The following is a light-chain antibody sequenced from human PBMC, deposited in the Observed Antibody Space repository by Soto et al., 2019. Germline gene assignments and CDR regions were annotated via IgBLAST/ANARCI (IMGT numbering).Light chain of an antibody. Sequence: QSVLTQPASVSGSPGQSITICCTGTSSDIGTYNYVSWYQQHPGRAPKLMIYDVTNRPSGISNRFSGSKSGNTASLTISDLQAEDEADYYCSSYTRSSTVVFGGGTKLTVL. CDR3: SSYTRSSTVV. V-gene: IGLV2-14*01. J-gene: IGLJ2*01. CDR1: SSDIGTYNY. CDR2: DVT.